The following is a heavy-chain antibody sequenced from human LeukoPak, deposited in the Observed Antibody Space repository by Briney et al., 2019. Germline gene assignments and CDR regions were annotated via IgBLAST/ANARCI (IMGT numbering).Heavy chain of an antibody. Sequence: PGGSLRLSCAASGFTFSSYAMHWVRQAPGKGLEWVAVISYDGSNKYYADSVKGRFTISRDNAKNSLYLQMNSLRAEDTAVYYCARSKGGPTADWGQGTLVTVSS. J-gene: IGHJ4*02. CDR3: ARSKGGPTAD. D-gene: IGHD5-18*01. CDR2: ISYDGSNK. CDR1: GFTFSSYA. V-gene: IGHV3-30-3*01.